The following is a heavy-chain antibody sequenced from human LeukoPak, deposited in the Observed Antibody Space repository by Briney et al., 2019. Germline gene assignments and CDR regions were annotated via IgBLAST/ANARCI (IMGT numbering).Heavy chain of an antibody. D-gene: IGHD1-26*01. J-gene: IGHJ4*02. CDR2: IWYDGSNK. CDR1: GFTFSSYA. V-gene: IGHV3-33*08. Sequence: GGSLRLSCAASGFTFSSYAMHWVRQAPGKGLEWVAVIWYDGSNKYYADSVKGRFTISRDNSKDTLYLQTNSLRAEDTAVYYCATDRNSGKYYDYWGQGTLVSVSS. CDR3: ATDRNSGKYYDY.